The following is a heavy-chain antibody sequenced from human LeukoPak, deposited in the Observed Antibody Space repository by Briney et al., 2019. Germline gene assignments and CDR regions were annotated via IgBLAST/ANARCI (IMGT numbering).Heavy chain of an antibody. V-gene: IGHV3-23*01. CDR1: GFTFNIYA. D-gene: IGHD2-15*01. Sequence: PGGSLRLSCAASGFTFNIYAMSWVRQAPGKGLEWVSAISDSGGSTYYADSVKGRFTISRDTSKNTLYLQMNSLRAEDTAVYYCAKGESYSYYYYNMDVWGQGTTVTVSS. CDR2: ISDSGGST. J-gene: IGHJ6*02. CDR3: AKGESYSYYYYNMDV.